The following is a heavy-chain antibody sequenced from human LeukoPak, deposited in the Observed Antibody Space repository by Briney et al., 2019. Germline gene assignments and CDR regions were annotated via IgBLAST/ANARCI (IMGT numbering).Heavy chain of an antibody. CDR1: GYTFTGYY. J-gene: IGHJ5*02. Sequence: ASVKVSCKASGYTFTGYYMHWVRQAPGQGLEWMGWINPNSGGTNYAQKFQGRVTMTRDTSISTAYMELSRLRSDDTAVYYCARDGLGAVAVGNNWFDPWGQGTLVTVSS. CDR2: INPNSGGT. V-gene: IGHV1-2*02. CDR3: ARDGLGAVAVGNNWFDP. D-gene: IGHD6-19*01.